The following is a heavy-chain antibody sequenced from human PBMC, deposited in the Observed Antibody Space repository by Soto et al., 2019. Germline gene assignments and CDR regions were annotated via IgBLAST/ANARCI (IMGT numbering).Heavy chain of an antibody. V-gene: IGHV4-4*07. CDR3: ARDDLNARDSQGDAFDI. CDR2: IYTSGST. Sequence: PSETLSLTCTVSGGSISSYYWSWIRQPAGKGLEWIGRIYTSGSTNYNPSLKSRVTMSVDTSKNQFSLKLSSVTAADTAVYYCARDDLNARDSQGDAFDIWGQAPMATAS. J-gene: IGHJ3*02. CDR1: GGSISSYY. D-gene: IGHD3-22*01.